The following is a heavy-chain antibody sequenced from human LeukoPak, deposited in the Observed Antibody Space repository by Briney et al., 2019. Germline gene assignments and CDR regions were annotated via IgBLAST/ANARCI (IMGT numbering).Heavy chain of an antibody. CDR1: GFAFSNYA. CDR3: ARDIVVVPAAIPNYFDY. V-gene: IGHV3-23*01. Sequence: PGGSLRLSCAASGFAFSNYAMSWVRQAPGKGLEWVSAISGSGGSTYYADSVKGRFTISRDNSKNTLYLQMNSLRAEDTAVYYCARDIVVVPAAIPNYFDYWGQGTLVTVSS. CDR2: ISGSGGST. D-gene: IGHD2-2*01. J-gene: IGHJ4*02.